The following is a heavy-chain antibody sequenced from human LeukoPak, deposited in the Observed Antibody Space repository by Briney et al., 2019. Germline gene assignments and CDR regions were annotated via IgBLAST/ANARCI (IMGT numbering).Heavy chain of an antibody. CDR1: GFTFSSYA. Sequence: GGSLRLSCAASGFTFSSYAMSWVRQAPGKGLEWVSAISGSGGSTYYADSVKGRFTISRDNSKNTLFLDMNSLRAEDTAVYYCARDGDTAMVGGYYYYMDVWGKGTTVTVSS. J-gene: IGHJ6*03. D-gene: IGHD5-18*01. CDR3: ARDGDTAMVGGYYYYMDV. CDR2: ISGSGGST. V-gene: IGHV3-23*01.